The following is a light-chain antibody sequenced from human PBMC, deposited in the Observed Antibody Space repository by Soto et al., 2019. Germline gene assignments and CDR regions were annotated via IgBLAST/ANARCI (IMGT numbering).Light chain of an antibody. J-gene: IGKJ5*01. Sequence: DIVLTQSPGTLSLSPGERAALSCRASQSVSSNYLAWYQQKPGQAPRLVIYGAFNRATGIPARFSGSGSGTDFTLTISSLEPEDFAVYYCQQRNIWPPVTFGQGTRLEIK. CDR3: QQRNIWPPVT. CDR1: QSVSSNY. V-gene: IGKV3-11*01. CDR2: GAF.